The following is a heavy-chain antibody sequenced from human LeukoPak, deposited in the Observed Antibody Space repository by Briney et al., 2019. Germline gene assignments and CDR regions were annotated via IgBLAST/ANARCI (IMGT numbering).Heavy chain of an antibody. Sequence: QSGGSLRLSCSASGFTFSSYGMHWVRQAPGKGLEYVSAISSDGGSTYYADSVKGRFTISRDNSKNTLYLQMSSLRAEDTAVYYCVKGQLWSHLDYWGQGSVVIVSS. J-gene: IGHJ4*02. CDR2: ISSDGGST. D-gene: IGHD5-18*01. V-gene: IGHV3-64D*09. CDR3: VKGQLWSHLDY. CDR1: GFTFSSYG.